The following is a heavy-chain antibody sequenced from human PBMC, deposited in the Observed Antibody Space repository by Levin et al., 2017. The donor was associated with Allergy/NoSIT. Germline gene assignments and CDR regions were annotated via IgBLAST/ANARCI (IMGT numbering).Heavy chain of an antibody. CDR2: TYTRGDAVTI. CDR1: GLTFSDAW. J-gene: IGHJ4*02. CDR3: VTEILGAFNN. Sequence: PGGSLRLSCAASGLTFSDAWMNWVRQAPGKGLEWVARTYTRGDAVTIQHAEPVKGRFLISRDDSKDTLYLQMNNLKTEDTAVYYCVTEILGAFNNWGQGTLVTVSS. V-gene: IGHV3-15*01.